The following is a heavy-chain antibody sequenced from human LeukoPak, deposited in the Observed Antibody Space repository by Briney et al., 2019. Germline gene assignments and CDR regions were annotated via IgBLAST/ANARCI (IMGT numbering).Heavy chain of an antibody. CDR2: IIPIFGTA. V-gene: IGHV1-69*01. CDR1: GGTFSSYA. Sequence: SVRVSCKASGGTFSSYAISWVRQAPGQGLEWMGGIIPIFGTANYAQKFQGRVTITADESTSTAYVELSSLRSEDTAVYYCARGALYDSSGYYYVYWGQGTLVTVSS. J-gene: IGHJ4*02. D-gene: IGHD3-22*01. CDR3: ARGALYDSSGYYYVY.